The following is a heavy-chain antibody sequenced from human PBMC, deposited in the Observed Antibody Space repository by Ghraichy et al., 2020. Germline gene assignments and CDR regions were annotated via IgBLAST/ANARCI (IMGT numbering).Heavy chain of an antibody. Sequence: LSLTCAASGFTFSSYDMHWVRQATGKGLEWVSAIGTAGDTYYPGSVKGRFTISRENAKNSLYLQMNSLRAGDTAVYYCARGPGVRRGYSGYDTDAFDIWGQGTMVTVSS. D-gene: IGHD5-12*01. CDR3: ARGPGVRRGYSGYDTDAFDI. CDR1: GFTFSSYD. V-gene: IGHV3-13*01. J-gene: IGHJ3*02. CDR2: IGTAGDT.